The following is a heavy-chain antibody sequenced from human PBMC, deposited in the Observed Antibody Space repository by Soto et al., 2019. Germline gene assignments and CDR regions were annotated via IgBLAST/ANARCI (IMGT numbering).Heavy chain of an antibody. V-gene: IGHV1-18*01. J-gene: IGHJ3*02. CDR1: GYTFTSYG. CDR2: ISAYNGNT. CDR3: ARDRYMRYCSSTSCYSLAFDI. Sequence: ASLKVSCKASGYTFTSYGISWVRQAPGQGLEWMGWISAYNGNTNYAQKLQGRVTMTTDTSTSTAYMELRSLRSDDTAVYYCARDRYMRYCSSTSCYSLAFDIWGQGTMVTVSS. D-gene: IGHD2-2*01.